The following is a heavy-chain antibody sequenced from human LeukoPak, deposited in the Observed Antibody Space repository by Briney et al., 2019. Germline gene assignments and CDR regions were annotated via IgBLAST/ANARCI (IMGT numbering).Heavy chain of an antibody. CDR2: INPSGGST. V-gene: IGHV1-46*01. D-gene: IGHD6-13*01. CDR1: GGTFSSYA. J-gene: IGHJ6*03. Sequence: ASVKVSCKASGGTFSSYAISWVRQAPGQGLEWMGIINPSGGSTSYAQKFQGRVTMTRDTSTSTVYMELSSLRSEDTAVYYCARTVAAAETYYYYYMDVWGKGTTVTISS. CDR3: ARTVAAAETYYYYYMDV.